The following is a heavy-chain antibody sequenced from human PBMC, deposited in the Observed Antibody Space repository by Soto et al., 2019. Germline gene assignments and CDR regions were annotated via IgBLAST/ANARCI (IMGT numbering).Heavy chain of an antibody. D-gene: IGHD6-19*01. Sequence: GASVKLSCKASGYTFINCYRRWVRHSPGQGLEWMGIINPNGGSTTYAQKFQGRVTLTRDTSTNTVNMELSSLRSEDTAVYYCAREKWLVRRNDPSDIWGQGTMVTVSS. CDR3: AREKWLVRRNDPSDI. J-gene: IGHJ3*02. V-gene: IGHV1-46*01. CDR2: INPNGGST. CDR1: GYTFINCY.